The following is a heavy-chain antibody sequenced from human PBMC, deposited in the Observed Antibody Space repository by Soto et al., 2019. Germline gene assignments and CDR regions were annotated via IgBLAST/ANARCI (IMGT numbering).Heavy chain of an antibody. J-gene: IGHJ4*02. D-gene: IGHD3-3*01. CDR2: LYSGGYT. CDR3: VTPLFYFDY. Sequence: PGGSLRLSCEASGFNVSVNYMAWVRQAPGKGLEWVSLLYSGGYTNYADSVKDRFIISRDNSKNTLYLQMNSLRVEDTAVYYCVTPLFYFDYWGQGTLVTVSS. V-gene: IGHV3-66*01. CDR1: GFNVSVNY.